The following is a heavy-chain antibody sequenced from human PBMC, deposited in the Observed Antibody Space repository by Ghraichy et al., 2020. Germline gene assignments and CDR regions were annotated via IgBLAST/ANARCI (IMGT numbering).Heavy chain of an antibody. CDR2: VYSGGNT. J-gene: IGHJ4*02. CDR1: GFTVSRNY. Sequence: GGSLRLSCAASGFTVSRNYMSWVRQAPGKGLEWVSIVYSGGNTYYADSVQGRFNMSRDNFKNTVYLQMNSLRAEDTAVYYCARDRGGRGGPDYWGQGTLVTVSS. D-gene: IGHD3-16*01. V-gene: IGHV3-53*01. CDR3: ARDRGGRGGPDY.